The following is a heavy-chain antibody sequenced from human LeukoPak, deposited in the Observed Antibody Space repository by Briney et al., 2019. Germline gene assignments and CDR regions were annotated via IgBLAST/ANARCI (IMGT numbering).Heavy chain of an antibody. V-gene: IGHV4-39*07. CDR1: GGSISSSSYY. CDR3: ARLIELQPFDY. J-gene: IGHJ4*02. Sequence: SETLSLTCTVSGGSISSSSYYWGWIRQPPGKGLEWIGSIYYSGSTYYNPSLKSRVTISVDTSKNQFSLKLSSVTAADTAVYYCARLIELQPFDYWGQGTLVTVSS. CDR2: IYYSGST. D-gene: IGHD1-26*01.